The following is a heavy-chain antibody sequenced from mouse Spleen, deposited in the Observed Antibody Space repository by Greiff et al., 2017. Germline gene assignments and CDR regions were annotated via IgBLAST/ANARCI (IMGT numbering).Heavy chain of an antibody. CDR3: ARRGGYDWYFDV. Sequence: EVQRVESGGGLVQPGGSRKLSCAASGFTFSSFGVHWVRQAPEKGLEWVAYISSGSSTIYYADTVKGRFTISRDNPKNTLFLQMTSLRSEDTAMYYCARRGGYDWYFDVWGAGTTVTVSS. V-gene: IGHV5-17*02. CDR1: GFTFSSFG. D-gene: IGHD2-2*01. CDR2: ISSGSSTI. J-gene: IGHJ1*01.